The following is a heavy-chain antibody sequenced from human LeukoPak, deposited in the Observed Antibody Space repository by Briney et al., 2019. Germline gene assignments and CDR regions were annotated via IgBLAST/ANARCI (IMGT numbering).Heavy chain of an antibody. CDR1: GFTFSSYS. Sequence: KTGGSLRLSCAASGFTFSSYSMNWVRQAPGKGLEWVSSISSSSSYIYYADSVKGRFTISRDNAKNSLYLQMNSLRAEDTAVYYCARGLKMATTMGIDYWGQGTLVTVSS. J-gene: IGHJ4*02. CDR2: ISSSSSYI. D-gene: IGHD5-24*01. V-gene: IGHV3-21*01. CDR3: ARGLKMATTMGIDY.